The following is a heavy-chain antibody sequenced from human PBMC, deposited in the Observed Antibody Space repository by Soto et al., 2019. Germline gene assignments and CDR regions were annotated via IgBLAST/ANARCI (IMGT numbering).Heavy chain of an antibody. Sequence: ASVKVSCKASGYTFTSYAMHWVRQAPGQRLEWMGWINAGNGNTKYSQKFQGRVTITRDTSASTAYMELSSLRSEDTAVYYCARRGVRGVWGSYSYPDAFDIWGQGTMVTVSS. CDR3: ARRGVRGVWGSYSYPDAFDI. CDR1: GYTFTSYA. V-gene: IGHV1-3*01. J-gene: IGHJ3*02. CDR2: INAGNGNT. D-gene: IGHD3-16*02.